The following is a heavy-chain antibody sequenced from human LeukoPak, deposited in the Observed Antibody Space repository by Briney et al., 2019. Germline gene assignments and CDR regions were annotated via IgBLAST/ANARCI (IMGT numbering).Heavy chain of an antibody. J-gene: IGHJ4*02. D-gene: IGHD6-13*01. V-gene: IGHV1-46*01. CDR3: ARDMQQLDPEDY. CDR2: INPSGDST. CDR1: GYTFTSYY. Sequence: ASVKVSCKASGYTFTSYYMHWVRQAPGQGLEWMGIINPSGDSTSYAQKFQGRVTMTRDTSTSTVYMELSSLRSEDTAVYYCARDMQQLDPEDYWGQGILVTVSS.